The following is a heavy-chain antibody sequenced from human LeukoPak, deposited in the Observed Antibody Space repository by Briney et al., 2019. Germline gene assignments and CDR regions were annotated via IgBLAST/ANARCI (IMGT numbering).Heavy chain of an antibody. CDR3: ARHTSFVSGTYPLDP. Sequence: SETLSLTCTVSGDSISGFYWSWLRQPPGKGLEWIGYIHHSGSTIYNPSLKSRLTLSVDTSKNQFSLKLTSVTAADTAIYYCARHTSFVSGTYPLDPWGQGTLVTVSS. D-gene: IGHD3-16*02. J-gene: IGHJ5*02. CDR1: GDSISGFY. CDR2: IHHSGST. V-gene: IGHV4-59*08.